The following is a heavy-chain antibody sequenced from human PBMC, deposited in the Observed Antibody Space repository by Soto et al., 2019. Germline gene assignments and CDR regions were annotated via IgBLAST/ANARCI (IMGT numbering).Heavy chain of an antibody. CDR3: ARARRMYYYDSSGYYGTTGANSATSNFDY. V-gene: IGHV6-1*01. Sequence: SRTLSLPCAISGDSVSGNSAAWNWIRQSPSRGLEWLGRTYYRSRWYNDYAVSVKSRITVTPDTSKNQFSLHLNSVTPEDTAVYYCARARRMYYYDSSGYYGTTGANSATSNFDYWGQGTLVTVSS. J-gene: IGHJ4*02. CDR2: TYYRSRWYN. CDR1: GDSVSGNSAA. D-gene: IGHD3-22*01.